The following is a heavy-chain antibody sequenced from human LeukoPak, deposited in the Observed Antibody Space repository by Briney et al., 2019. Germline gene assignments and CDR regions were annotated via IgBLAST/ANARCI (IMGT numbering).Heavy chain of an antibody. CDR3: TTSPGIAAAGTLVDTAMVTLDY. J-gene: IGHJ4*02. V-gene: IGHV3-15*01. D-gene: IGHD6-13*01. CDR2: IKSKTDGGTT. Sequence: GGSLRLSCAASGFTFSNAWMSWVRQAPGKGLEWVGRIKSKTDGGTTDYAAPVKGRFTISRDGSKNTLYLQMNSLKTEDTAVYYCTTSPGIAAAGTLVDTAMVTLDYWGQGTLVTVSS. CDR1: GFTFSNAW.